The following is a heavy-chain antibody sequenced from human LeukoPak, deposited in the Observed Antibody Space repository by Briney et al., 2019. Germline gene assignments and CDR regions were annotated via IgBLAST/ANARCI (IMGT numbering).Heavy chain of an antibody. D-gene: IGHD3-22*01. J-gene: IGHJ3*02. CDR2: ISSSGSTR. CDR1: GFTFSDYY. Sequence: GGSLRLSCAASGFTFSDYYMSWIRQAPGKGLEWVSHISSSGSTRYYADSVKGRFTISRDNAKNSLYLQMNSLRAEDTAVHYCARTAYYYDSSGYDDAFDIWGQGTMVTVSS. V-gene: IGHV3-11*01. CDR3: ARTAYYYDSSGYDDAFDI.